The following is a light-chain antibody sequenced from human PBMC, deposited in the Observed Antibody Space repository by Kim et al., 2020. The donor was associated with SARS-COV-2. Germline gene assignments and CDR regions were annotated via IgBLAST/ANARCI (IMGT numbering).Light chain of an antibody. CDR1: SLRTYY. J-gene: IGLJ1*01. Sequence: SSELTQDPAVSVALGQTVRITCQGDSLRTYYSSWYNQKPGQAPVLVIFGENNRPSGIPDRFSGSSSGNTAHLTITRAPAEEEADYFCNSRDSSGNSPFFG. CDR3: NSRDSSGNSPF. CDR2: GEN. V-gene: IGLV3-19*01.